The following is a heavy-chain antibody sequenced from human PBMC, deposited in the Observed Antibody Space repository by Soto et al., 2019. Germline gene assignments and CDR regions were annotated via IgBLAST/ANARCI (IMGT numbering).Heavy chain of an antibody. D-gene: IGHD5-12*01. V-gene: IGHV1-69*08. J-gene: IGHJ4*02. CDR1: GGTFSSYT. CDR3: ARDWLRSGYAL. Sequence: QVQLVQSGAEVKKPGSSVKVSCKASGGTFSSYTISWVRQAPGQGLEWMGRIIPILGIANYAQKFQGRVTITADKSTSTAYLELSSLRSEDTAVYYCARDWLRSGYALWGQGTLVTVSS. CDR2: IIPILGIA.